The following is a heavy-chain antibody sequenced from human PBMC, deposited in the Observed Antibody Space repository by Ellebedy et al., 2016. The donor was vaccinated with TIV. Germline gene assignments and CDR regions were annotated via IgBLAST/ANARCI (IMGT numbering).Heavy chain of an antibody. CDR2: IRSRANNYET. CDR1: GFTFSASA. D-gene: IGHD4-23*01. Sequence: GESLKISCAASGFTFSASAMNWVRQASGKGLEWVGRIRSRANNYETAYAASVRGRFTVSRADSKNTAYLQMNSLKAEDTAIYYCARYRDYGCNPELVDAFDIWGQGTMVTVSS. J-gene: IGHJ3*02. CDR3: ARYRDYGCNPELVDAFDI. V-gene: IGHV3-73*01.